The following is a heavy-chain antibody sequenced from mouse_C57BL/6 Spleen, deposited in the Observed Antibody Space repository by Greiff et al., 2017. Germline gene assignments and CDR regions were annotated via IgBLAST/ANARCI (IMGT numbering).Heavy chain of an antibody. CDR1: GFNIKDYY. CDR2: IDPEDGET. D-gene: IGHD2-4*01. Sequence: VQLQQSGAELVKPGASVKLSCTASGFNIKDYYMHWVKQRTEQGLEWLGRIDPEDGETKYAPKFQGKATITADTSSNPAYLQLSSLTSGDTAVDYCDRWGDYDVGEWFAYWGQGTLVTVSA. CDR3: DRWGDYDVGEWFAY. V-gene: IGHV14-2*01. J-gene: IGHJ3*01.